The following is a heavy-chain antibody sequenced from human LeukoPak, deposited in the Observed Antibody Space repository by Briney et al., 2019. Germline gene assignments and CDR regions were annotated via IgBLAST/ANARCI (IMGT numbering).Heavy chain of an antibody. J-gene: IGHJ4*02. CDR2: IIPILGIA. V-gene: IGHV1-69*04. D-gene: IGHD1-26*01. Sequence: ASVKVSCKASGGTFSSYAISWVRQAPGQGLEWMGRIIPILGIANYAQKFQGRVTITADKSTSTAYMELSSLRSEDTAVYYCASERRGGSYSPFWYFDYWGQGTLVTVSS. CDR3: ASERRGGSYSPFWYFDY. CDR1: GGTFSSYA.